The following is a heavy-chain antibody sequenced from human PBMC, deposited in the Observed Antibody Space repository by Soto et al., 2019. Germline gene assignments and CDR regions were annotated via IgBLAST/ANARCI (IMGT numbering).Heavy chain of an antibody. CDR1: GFTFSSYA. D-gene: IGHD3-22*01. CDR3: ARDPRPYYYDSSGYYFLDY. V-gene: IGHV3-30-3*01. CDR2: ISYDGSEK. Sequence: GGSLRLSCAASGFTFSSYAVHWVRQAPGKGLEWVAVISYDGSEKYYADSVEGRFTISRDNSKNTLYLQMNSLRAEDTAVYYCARDPRPYYYDSSGYYFLDYWGQGTLVTVSS. J-gene: IGHJ4*02.